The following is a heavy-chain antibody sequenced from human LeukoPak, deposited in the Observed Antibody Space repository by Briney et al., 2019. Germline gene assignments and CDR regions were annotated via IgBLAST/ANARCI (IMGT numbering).Heavy chain of an antibody. Sequence: SETLSLTCTVSGYSISSGYYWGWIRQPAGKGLEWIGRIYTSGSTNYNPSLKSRVTISVDTSKEQFSLKLSSVTAADTAVYYCAGNYYGSGSYYSEDRYWGQGTLVTVSS. V-gene: IGHV4-61*02. J-gene: IGHJ4*02. CDR3: AGNYYGSGSYYSEDRY. CDR1: GYSISSGYY. CDR2: IYTSGST. D-gene: IGHD3-10*01.